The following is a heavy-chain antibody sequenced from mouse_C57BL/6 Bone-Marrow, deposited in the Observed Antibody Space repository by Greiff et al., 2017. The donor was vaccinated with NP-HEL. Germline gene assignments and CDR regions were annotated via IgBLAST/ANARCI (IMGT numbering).Heavy chain of an antibody. CDR2: IHPNSGST. Sequence: QVQLKQPGAELVKPGASVKLSCKASGYTFTSYWMHWVKQRPGQGLEWIGMIHPNSGSTNYNEKFKSKATLTVDKSSSTAYMQLSSLTSEDSAVYYCAREGGTYDGYYWFAYWGQGTLVTVSA. CDR3: AREGGTYDGYYWFAY. CDR1: GYTFTSYW. D-gene: IGHD2-3*01. V-gene: IGHV1-64*01. J-gene: IGHJ3*01.